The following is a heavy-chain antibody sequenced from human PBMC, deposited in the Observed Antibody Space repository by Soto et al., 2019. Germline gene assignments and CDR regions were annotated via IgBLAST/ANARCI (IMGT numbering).Heavy chain of an antibody. CDR1: GFTFSDYY. CDR3: ARPGYSDYYWFDP. D-gene: IGHD4-17*01. CDR2: ISSSGSTI. J-gene: IGHJ5*02. Sequence: KPGGSLRLSCAASGFTFSDYYMSWIRQAPGKGLEWISFISSSGSTIYYADSVKGRFTISRDNAKNSLYLRMNSLRAEDTAVYYCARPGYSDYYWFDPWGQGTLVTVSS. V-gene: IGHV3-11*01.